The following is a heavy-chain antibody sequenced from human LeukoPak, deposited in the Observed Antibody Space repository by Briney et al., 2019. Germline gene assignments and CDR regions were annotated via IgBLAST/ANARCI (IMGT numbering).Heavy chain of an antibody. J-gene: IGHJ4*02. CDR2: IYYSGST. D-gene: IGHD2-2*02. CDR1: AGSISSSNFY. CDR3: ARSLYQLLYVFDY. Sequence: SETLSLTCTVAAGSISSSNFYWGWVRQPPGKGLQWIGSIYYSGSTYYNPSLKSRVTISVDTSKNQFSLKLSSVTAADTAVYHCARSLYQLLYVFDYWGQGTLVTVSS. V-gene: IGHV4-39*01.